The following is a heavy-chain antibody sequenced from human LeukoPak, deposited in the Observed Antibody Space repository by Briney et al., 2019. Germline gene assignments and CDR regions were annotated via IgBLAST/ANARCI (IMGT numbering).Heavy chain of an antibody. D-gene: IGHD2-2*01. CDR3: ARDRCSSTSCYRFDP. J-gene: IGHJ5*02. V-gene: IGHV1-46*01. CDR1: GYTFTSYY. Sequence: ASVKVSCKASGYTFTSYYMHWVRQAPGQGLEWMGIINPSGGSTSYAQKFQGRVTMTRDMSTSTVYMELSSLRSEDTAMYYCARDRCSSTSCYRFDPWGQGTLVTVSS. CDR2: INPSGGST.